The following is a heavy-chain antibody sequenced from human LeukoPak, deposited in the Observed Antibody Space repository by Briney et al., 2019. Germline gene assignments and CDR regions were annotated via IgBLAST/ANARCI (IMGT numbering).Heavy chain of an antibody. Sequence: GGSLRLSCAASGFTFSSYWMSWVRQAPGKGLEWVANIKQDGSEKYYVDSVKGRFTISRDNAKNSLYLQMNSLRAEDTAVYYCARDRHRLNNYYDSSGYRFDYWGQGTLVTVSS. CDR1: GFTFSSYW. J-gene: IGHJ4*02. D-gene: IGHD3-22*01. CDR2: IKQDGSEK. V-gene: IGHV3-7*03. CDR3: ARDRHRLNNYYDSSGYRFDY.